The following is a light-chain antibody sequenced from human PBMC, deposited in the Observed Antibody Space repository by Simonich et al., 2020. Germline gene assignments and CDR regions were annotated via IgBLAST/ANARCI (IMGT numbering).Light chain of an antibody. V-gene: IGLV6-57*03. CDR2: EDN. CDR1: SGSSSSNY. J-gene: IGLJ3*02. CDR3: QSYDSSNYWV. Sequence: NFMLTQPHFVSESPGKTVTISCTRSSGSSSSNYVQWYQQRPGSAPTTVIYEDNQRPSGVPARFSGSIDSSSNSASLTISGLKTEDEADYYCQSYDSSNYWVFGGGTKLTVL.